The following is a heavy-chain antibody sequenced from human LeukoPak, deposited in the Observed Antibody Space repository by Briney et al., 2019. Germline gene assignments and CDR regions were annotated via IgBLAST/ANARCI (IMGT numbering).Heavy chain of an antibody. CDR1: GGSFSGYY. CDR2: INHRGST. D-gene: IGHD3-10*01. V-gene: IGHV4-34*01. J-gene: IGHJ6*02. Sequence: SETLSLTCAVYGGSFSGYYWSWIRQPPGKGLEWIGDINHRGSTDYSPSLKSRVTLAVDTSKNQFSLKLSSVTAADTAVYYCARDYITMVRGVIVYYGMDVWGQGTTVTVSS. CDR3: ARDYITMVRGVIVYYGMDV.